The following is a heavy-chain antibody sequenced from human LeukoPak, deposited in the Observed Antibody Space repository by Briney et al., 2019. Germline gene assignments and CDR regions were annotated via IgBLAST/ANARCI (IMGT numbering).Heavy chain of an antibody. Sequence: GASVKVSCKASGYTFTGYYMHWVRQATGQGLEWMGWMNPNSGNTAYAQKFQGRVTMTRNTSISTAYMELTSLRSDDTAVYYCARDGSGTYYSFYNWFDPWGRGTLVTVSS. CDR3: ARDGSGTYYSFYNWFDP. D-gene: IGHD3-10*01. V-gene: IGHV1-8*02. CDR1: GYTFTGYY. CDR2: MNPNSGNT. J-gene: IGHJ5*02.